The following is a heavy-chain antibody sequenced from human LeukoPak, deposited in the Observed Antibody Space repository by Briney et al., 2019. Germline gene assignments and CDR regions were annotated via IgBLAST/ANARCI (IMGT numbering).Heavy chain of an antibody. CDR1: GFTFSDYN. CDR2: ISRSGSTK. V-gene: IGHV3-11*04. Sequence: GGSLRLSCAASGFTFSDYNMRWIRQAPGKGLEWVSSISRSGSTKYYADSVKGRFTISRDNAKNSLYLQMNSLRAEDTAVYYCAREAPMVRGVINYWGQGTLVTVSS. J-gene: IGHJ4*02. D-gene: IGHD3-10*01. CDR3: AREAPMVRGVINY.